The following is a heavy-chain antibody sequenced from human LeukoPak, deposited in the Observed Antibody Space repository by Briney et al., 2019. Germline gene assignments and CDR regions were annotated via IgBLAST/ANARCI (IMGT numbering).Heavy chain of an antibody. CDR3: AGEEALIALDP. CDR1: GFTFSSYS. D-gene: IGHD3-16*01. CDR2: ISSSSSSYI. V-gene: IGHV3-21*01. Sequence: PGGSLRLSCAASGFTFSSYSMNWVRQAPGKGLELVSSISSSSSSYIYYEDSVKGRFTISRDNAKNSLYLQMNSLRAEDTAVYYCAGEEALIALDPWGQGTLVTVSS. J-gene: IGHJ5*02.